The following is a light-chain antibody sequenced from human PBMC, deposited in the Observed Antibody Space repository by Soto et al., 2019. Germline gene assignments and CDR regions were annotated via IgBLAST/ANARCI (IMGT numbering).Light chain of an antibody. J-gene: IGKJ1*01. Sequence: DIQMTQSPSTLSASVEDRVTITCRASQSIRSWLAWYQQKPGKAPQLLIYDASNLESGVPSRFSGSGSGTEFTLTISSLQPDDFATYYCQQYDSFSKTFGRGT. CDR3: QQYDSFSKT. V-gene: IGKV1-5*01. CDR1: QSIRSW. CDR2: DAS.